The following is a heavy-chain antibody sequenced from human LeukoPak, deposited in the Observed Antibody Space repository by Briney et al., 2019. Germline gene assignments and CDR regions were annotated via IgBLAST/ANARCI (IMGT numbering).Heavy chain of an antibody. Sequence: PGGSLRLSCAASGFTFSSYEMNWVRQAPGKGLEWVSYISSSGSTIYYANSVKGRFTISRDNARNSLYLQMDSLRAEDTAVYYCARDRRAVAYDYWGQGTLVTVSS. CDR1: GFTFSSYE. J-gene: IGHJ4*02. CDR2: ISSSGSTI. V-gene: IGHV3-48*03. CDR3: ARDRRAVAYDY. D-gene: IGHD6-19*01.